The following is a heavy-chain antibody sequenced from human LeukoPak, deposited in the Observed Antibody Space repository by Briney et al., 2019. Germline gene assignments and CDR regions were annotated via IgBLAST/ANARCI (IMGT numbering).Heavy chain of an antibody. CDR1: GGSISSYY. V-gene: IGHV4-59*01. CDR3: ARDRGYYYDSSGYFDY. Sequence: SETLSLTCTVSGGSISSYYWSWIRQPPGKGLERIGYIYYSGSTNYNPSLKSRVTISVDTSKNQFSLKLSSVTAADAAVYYCARDRGYYYDSSGYFDYWGQGTLVTVSS. D-gene: IGHD3-22*01. CDR2: IYYSGST. J-gene: IGHJ4*02.